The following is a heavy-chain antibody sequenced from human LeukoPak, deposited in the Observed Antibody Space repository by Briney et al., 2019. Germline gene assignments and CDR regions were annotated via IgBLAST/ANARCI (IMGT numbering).Heavy chain of an antibody. CDR2: IKQDGSEK. CDR1: GFTFTSSW. V-gene: IGHV3-7*01. CDR3: AREGIVNHYYGSGTYNFLDY. D-gene: IGHD3-10*01. Sequence: GGSLRLSCVASGFTFTSSWMSWVRQAPGKGLEWVANIKQDGSEKNYVDTVKGRFTISRDNAENSLYLQMNSLRAEDTAVYYCAREGIVNHYYGSGTYNFLDYWGQGTLVTVSS. J-gene: IGHJ4*02.